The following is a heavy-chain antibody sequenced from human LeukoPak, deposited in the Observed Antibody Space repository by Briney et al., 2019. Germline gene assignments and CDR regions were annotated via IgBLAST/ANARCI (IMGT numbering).Heavy chain of an antibody. CDR3: ARELQYPFYYYYYMDV. J-gene: IGHJ6*03. Sequence: ASVTVSCKASGYTFTSYGISWVRQAPGQGLEWMGWISAYNGNTNYAQKLQGRVTMTTDTSTSTAYMELRSLRSDDTAVYYCARELQYPFYYYYYMDVWGKGTTVTVSS. CDR2: ISAYNGNT. D-gene: IGHD4-11*01. V-gene: IGHV1-18*01. CDR1: GYTFTSYG.